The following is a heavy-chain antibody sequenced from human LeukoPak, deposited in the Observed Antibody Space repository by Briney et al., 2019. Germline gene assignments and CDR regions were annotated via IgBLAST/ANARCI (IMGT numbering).Heavy chain of an antibody. V-gene: IGHV3-21*01. CDR2: ISSSSSYI. Sequence: PGGSLRLSCAASGFTFSSYSMNWVRQAPGKGLEWVSSISSSSSYIYYADSVKGRFTISRDNAKNSLYLQMNSLRAEDTAVYYCERYSSGWYDWFDPWGQGTLVTVSS. D-gene: IGHD6-19*01. J-gene: IGHJ5*02. CDR3: ERYSSGWYDWFDP. CDR1: GFTFSSYS.